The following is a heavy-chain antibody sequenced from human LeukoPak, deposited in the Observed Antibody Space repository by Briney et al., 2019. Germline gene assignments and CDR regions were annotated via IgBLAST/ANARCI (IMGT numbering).Heavy chain of an antibody. CDR3: ARGLNWNDVYYGVDV. J-gene: IGHJ6*02. Sequence: PGGSLRLSCAASGFTFSSYSMNWVRQAPGKGLEWVSYISSSSSTIYYADSVKGRFTISRDNAKNSLYLQMNSLRDEDTAVYYCARGLNWNDVYYGVDVWGQGTTVTVSS. V-gene: IGHV3-48*02. CDR1: GFTFSSYS. D-gene: IGHD1-20*01. CDR2: ISSSSSTI.